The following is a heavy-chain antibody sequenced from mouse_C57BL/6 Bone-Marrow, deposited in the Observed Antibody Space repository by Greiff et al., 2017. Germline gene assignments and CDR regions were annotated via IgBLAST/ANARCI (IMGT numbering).Heavy chain of an antibody. Sequence: EVQRVESGGGLVQPGASLKLSCAASGFTFSDYYMYWVRQTPEKRLEWVAYISNGGGSTYYPDTVKGRFTISRDNDKNTLYLQMSRLKSEDTAMYYCARDYYGGTRFAYWGQGTLVTVSA. D-gene: IGHD1-1*01. CDR3: ARDYYGGTRFAY. V-gene: IGHV5-12*01. CDR1: GFTFSDYY. J-gene: IGHJ3*01. CDR2: ISNGGGST.